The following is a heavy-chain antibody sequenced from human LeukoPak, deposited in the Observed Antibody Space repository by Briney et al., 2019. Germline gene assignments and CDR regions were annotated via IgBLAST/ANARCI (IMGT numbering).Heavy chain of an antibody. CDR1: GFTFDDYA. CDR3: AKGGIVGATREPFDY. J-gene: IGHJ4*02. V-gene: IGHV3-9*01. D-gene: IGHD1-26*01. CDR2: ISWNSGSI. Sequence: GGSLRLSCAASGFTFDDYAMHWVRQAPGKGLEWVSGISWNSGSIGYADSVKGQFTISRDNAKNSLYLQMNSLRAEDTALYYCAKGGIVGATREPFDYWGQGTLVTVSS.